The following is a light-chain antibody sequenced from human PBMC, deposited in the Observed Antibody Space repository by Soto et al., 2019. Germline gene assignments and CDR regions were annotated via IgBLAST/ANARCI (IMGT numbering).Light chain of an antibody. J-gene: IGKJ1*01. CDR1: QSVLYSSNNKNY. CDR2: WAS. Sequence: DIVMTQSPDSLAVSLGERATINCKSSQSVLYSSNNKNYLAWYQQKPGQPPKLLIYWASTRESGVPDRFSGSGSGTDLTLPISSLQAEDVAVYYCQQYYRPWTFGQGTKVEIK. V-gene: IGKV4-1*01. CDR3: QQYYRPWT.